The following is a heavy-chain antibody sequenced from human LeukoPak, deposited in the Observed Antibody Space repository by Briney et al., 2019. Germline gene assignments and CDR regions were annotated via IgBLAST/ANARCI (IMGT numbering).Heavy chain of an antibody. CDR3: ARDLITMVRGVFDY. D-gene: IGHD3-10*01. J-gene: IGHJ4*02. CDR1: GFTFSSYS. V-gene: IGHV3-21*01. CDR2: ISSSSSYI. Sequence: GGSLRLSCAASGFTFSSYSMNWVRQAPGKGLEWVSSISSSSSYIYYADSVKGRFTISRDNAKNSLYLQMNSLRAEGTAVYYCARDLITMVRGVFDYWGQGTLVTVSS.